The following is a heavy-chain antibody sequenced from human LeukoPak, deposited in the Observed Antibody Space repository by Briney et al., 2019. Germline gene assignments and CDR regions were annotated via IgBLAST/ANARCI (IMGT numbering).Heavy chain of an antibody. CDR2: IYSSGST. V-gene: IGHV4-61*08. J-gene: IGHJ4*02. Sequence: PSETLSLTCTVSGGSISSGDYYWSWIRQPPGKGLEWIGYIYSSGSTNYNPSLKSRLTISVDASKNQFSLKLRSVTAADTAVYYCARRGWYNWNYEENWGQGTLVTVSS. CDR3: ARRGWYNWNYEEN. D-gene: IGHD1-7*01. CDR1: GGSISSGDYY.